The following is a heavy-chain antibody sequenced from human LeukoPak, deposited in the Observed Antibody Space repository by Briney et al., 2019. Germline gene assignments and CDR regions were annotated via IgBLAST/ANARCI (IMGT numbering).Heavy chain of an antibody. CDR1: GFTFGDHA. J-gene: IGHJ6*02. D-gene: IGHD5-18*01. Sequence: GGYLRLSCTASGFTFGDHAMSWVRQAPGKGLEGVGFIRSKAYGGTTEYAASVKGRFTISRDDSKSIAYLQMNSLKTEDTAVYYCNRGPIQLWLYYGMDVWGQGTTVTVSS. CDR3: NRGPIQLWLYYGMDV. CDR2: IRSKAYGGTT. V-gene: IGHV3-49*04.